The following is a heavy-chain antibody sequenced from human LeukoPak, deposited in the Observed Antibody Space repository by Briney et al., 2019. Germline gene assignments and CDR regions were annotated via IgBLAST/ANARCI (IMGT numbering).Heavy chain of an antibody. V-gene: IGHV4-59*08. CDR2: IYSSGSA. Sequence: SETLSLTCTVSGGSISPYYWSWIRQPPGKGLEWIGYIYSSGSANYNPSLKSRVTISVDTSKNQFSLKLSSVTAADTAVYYCVRMGGYSGYATHWGQGTPVTVSS. CDR3: VRMGGYSGYATH. J-gene: IGHJ4*02. CDR1: GGSISPYY. D-gene: IGHD5-12*01.